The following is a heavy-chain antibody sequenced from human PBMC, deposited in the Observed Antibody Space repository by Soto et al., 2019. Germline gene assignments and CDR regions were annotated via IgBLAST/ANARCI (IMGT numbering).Heavy chain of an antibody. J-gene: IGHJ5*02. CDR1: GGTFSSYT. CDR2: IIPILGIA. D-gene: IGHD3-3*01. Sequence: SVKVSCKASGGTFSSYTISWVRQAPGQGLEWMGRIIPILGIANYAQKFQGRVTITADKSTSTAYMELSSLRSEDTAVYYCARELSNYDFWFVYSHRRYNWFDPWCQANLVTVS. CDR3: ARELSNYDFWFVYSHRRYNWFDP. V-gene: IGHV1-69*04.